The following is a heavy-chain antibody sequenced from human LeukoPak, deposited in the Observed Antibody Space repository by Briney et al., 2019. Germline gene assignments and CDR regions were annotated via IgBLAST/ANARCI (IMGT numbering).Heavy chain of an antibody. D-gene: IGHD3-10*01. Sequence: GGSLRLSCAASGFTFSSYWMHWVRQAPGKGLVWVSRINSDGSSTSYADSVKGRFTISRDNSKNTLYLQMNSLRAEDTAVYYCAKVHYYGSGGAFDIWGQGTMVTVSS. J-gene: IGHJ3*02. CDR3: AKVHYYGSGGAFDI. V-gene: IGHV3-74*01. CDR2: INSDGSST. CDR1: GFTFSSYW.